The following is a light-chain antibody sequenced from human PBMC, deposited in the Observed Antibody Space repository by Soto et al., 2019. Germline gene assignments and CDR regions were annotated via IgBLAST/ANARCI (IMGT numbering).Light chain of an antibody. CDR2: WAS. CDR1: QSVLYNSNNKNC. J-gene: IGKJ1*01. CDR3: QQHYSLPWT. Sequence: DIVMTQSPDSLAVPLGERATINCKSSQSVLYNSNNKNCLAWYQQKPGQPPKLLIYWASTRGSGVPDRFSGSGSGTDFTLTISSLQAEDVAVYYCQQHYSLPWTVGQGTKVDSK. V-gene: IGKV4-1*01.